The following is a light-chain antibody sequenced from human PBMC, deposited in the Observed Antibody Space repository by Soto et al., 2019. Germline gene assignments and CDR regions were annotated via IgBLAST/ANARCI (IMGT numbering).Light chain of an antibody. CDR3: QQYFTWPPCT. CDR1: QNIGNR. Sequence: EIVMTQSPATLSVSPGESATLSCRTSQNIGNRLAWYQHKPGQAPRLLFYTASSRATAVPARFSGRGSGTEFTLTISSLEPEDCAYYYCQQYFTWPPCTFGQGTKVEI. V-gene: IGKV3-15*01. CDR2: TAS. J-gene: IGKJ2*02.